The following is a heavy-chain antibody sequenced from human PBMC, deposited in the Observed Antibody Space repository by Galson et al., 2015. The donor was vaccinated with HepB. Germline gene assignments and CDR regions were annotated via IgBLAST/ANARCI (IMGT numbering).Heavy chain of an antibody. Sequence: ETLSLTCAVSGGSISSSNWWSWVRQLPGKGLEWIGEIYHSGSTNYNPSLKSRVTISVDKSKNQFSLKLSSVTAADTAVYYCASYRLGEQWLVPDWYFDLWGRGTLVTVSS. CDR1: GGSISSSNW. V-gene: IGHV4-4*02. CDR3: ASYRLGEQWLVPDWYFDL. D-gene: IGHD6-19*01. CDR2: IYHSGST. J-gene: IGHJ2*01.